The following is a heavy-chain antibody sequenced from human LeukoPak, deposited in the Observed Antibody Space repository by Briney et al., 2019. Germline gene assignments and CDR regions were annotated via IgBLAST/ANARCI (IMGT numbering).Heavy chain of an antibody. CDR3: ATDQRGAGLGFRYGSGSYNGLDV. V-gene: IGHV1-24*01. D-gene: IGHD3-10*01. J-gene: IGHJ6*02. CDR1: GYTLTDLS. CDR2: FDPEDGET. Sequence: ASVKVSCKASGYTLTDLSMHWVRQAPGKGLEWMGGFDPEDGETLYAQKFQGRVSMTEDTSTDTAYMELSSLRPEDTAVYYCATDQRGAGLGFRYGSGSYNGLDVWGQGTTVTVSS.